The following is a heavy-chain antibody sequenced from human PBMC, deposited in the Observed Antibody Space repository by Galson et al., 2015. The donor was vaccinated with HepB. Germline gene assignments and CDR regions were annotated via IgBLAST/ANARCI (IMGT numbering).Heavy chain of an antibody. D-gene: IGHD2-2*01. V-gene: IGHV1-18*04. J-gene: IGHJ6*02. Sequence: SVKVSCKASGYTFTSYGISWVRQAPGQGLEWMGWISAYNGNTNYAQKLQGRVTMTTDTSTSTAYVELRSLRSDDTAVYYCAREYCSSTSCHYGMDVWGQGTTVTVSS. CDR2: ISAYNGNT. CDR3: AREYCSSTSCHYGMDV. CDR1: GYTFTSYG.